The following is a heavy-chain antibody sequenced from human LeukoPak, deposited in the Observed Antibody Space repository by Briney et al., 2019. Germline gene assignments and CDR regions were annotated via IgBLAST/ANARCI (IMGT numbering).Heavy chain of an antibody. Sequence: SVKVSCKASGGTFSSYAISWVRQAPGQGLEWMGRIIPILGIANYAQKFQGRVTITADKSTSTAYMELSSLRSEDTAVYYCASSFRAAIFGVVTTTRFDYWGQGTLVTVSS. CDR1: GGTFSSYA. CDR2: IIPILGIA. V-gene: IGHV1-69*04. D-gene: IGHD3-3*01. J-gene: IGHJ4*02. CDR3: ASSFRAAIFGVVTTTRFDY.